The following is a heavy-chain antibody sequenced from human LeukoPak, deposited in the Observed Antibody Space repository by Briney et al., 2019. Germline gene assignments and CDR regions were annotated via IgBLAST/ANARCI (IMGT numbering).Heavy chain of an antibody. Sequence: PGGSLRLSCEASGDTFRIYLMSWVRQAPGKGLEWVANIKHDGSEKYYVDSVKGRFTISRDNAKNSLYLQMNSLRAEDTAVYYCARDYFYPMDVWGQGTTVTVSS. V-gene: IGHV3-7*04. CDR1: GDTFRIYL. CDR2: IKHDGSEK. CDR3: ARDYFYPMDV. J-gene: IGHJ6*02.